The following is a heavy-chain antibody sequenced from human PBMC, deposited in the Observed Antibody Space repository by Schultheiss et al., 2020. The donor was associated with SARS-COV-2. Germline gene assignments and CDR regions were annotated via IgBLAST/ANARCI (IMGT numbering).Heavy chain of an antibody. Sequence: GESLKISCAASGFTFSSYWMHWVRQAPGKGLVWVSAIGTAGDTYYPGSVKGRFIISRDNSRNFLYQQMNSLRAEDTAVYYCAREWVGATDYWGQGTLVTVSS. CDR3: AREWVGATDY. CDR2: IGTAGDT. V-gene: IGHV3-13*01. D-gene: IGHD1-26*01. J-gene: IGHJ4*02. CDR1: GFTFSSYW.